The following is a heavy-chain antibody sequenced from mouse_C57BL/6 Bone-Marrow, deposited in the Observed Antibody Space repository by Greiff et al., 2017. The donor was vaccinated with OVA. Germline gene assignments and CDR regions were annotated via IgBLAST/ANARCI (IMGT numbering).Heavy chain of an antibody. J-gene: IGHJ2*01. CDR1: VYSITSGYY. V-gene: IGHV3-6*01. D-gene: IGHD2-10*02. CDR3: VYGNFDY. Sequence: EVKLMESGPGLVKPSQSLSLTCSVTVYSITSGYYWNWIRQFPGNKLEWMGYISYDGSNNYNPSLKNRISITRDTSKNQFFLKLNSVTTEDTATYYCVYGNFDYWGQGTTLTVSS. CDR2: ISYDGSN.